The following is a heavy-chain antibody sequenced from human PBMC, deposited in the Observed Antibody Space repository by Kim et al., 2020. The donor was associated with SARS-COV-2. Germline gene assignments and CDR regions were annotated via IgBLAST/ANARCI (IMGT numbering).Heavy chain of an antibody. Sequence: RNNFMTWVRQAPGKGLEWVSTITTGGYTYSADSVKGRFTVSRDSSQNTLYLQMDRLRGEDTAVYYCAREEGAYAMDWGHGALVTVS. CDR3: AREEGAYAMD. V-gene: IGHV3-53*01. CDR2: ITTGGYT. CDR1: RNNF. D-gene: IGHD5-12*01. J-gene: IGHJ4*01.